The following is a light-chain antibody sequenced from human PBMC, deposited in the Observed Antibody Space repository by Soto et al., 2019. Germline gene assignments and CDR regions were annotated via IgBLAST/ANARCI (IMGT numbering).Light chain of an antibody. V-gene: IGLV2-23*01. CDR2: EGG. CDR3: CSYTGTTTYV. J-gene: IGLJ1*01. Sequence: QSALPQPASVSGSPGQSITISCTGTSSDVGGYNFVSWYQQLPGQAPKLLIYEGGKRPSGVSNRFSDSNSGNTASLTISGLQAEDEADYYCCSYTGTTTYVFGTGTKVTVL. CDR1: SSDVGGYNF.